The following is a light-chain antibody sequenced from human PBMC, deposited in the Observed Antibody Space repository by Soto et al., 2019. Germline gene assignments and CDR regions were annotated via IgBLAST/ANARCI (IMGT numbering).Light chain of an antibody. CDR2: DAS. V-gene: IGKV1-5*01. J-gene: IGKJ1*01. CDR1: QSISSW. CDR3: QQYNSYSWT. Sequence: DIQMTQSPSTLSASVGDSVTITCRASQSISSWLAWYQQKPGKAPKLLIYDASNLESGVPSTFSGSGSGTEFTLTISSLQPDDFATYYCQQYNSYSWTFGQGTKVDTK.